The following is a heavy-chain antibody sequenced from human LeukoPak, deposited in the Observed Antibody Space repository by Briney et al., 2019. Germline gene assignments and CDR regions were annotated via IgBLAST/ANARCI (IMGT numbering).Heavy chain of an antibody. D-gene: IGHD3-10*01. CDR3: ARHLRGSGYYYYYYMDV. CDR2: IYYSGST. CDR1: GDSISSSSSY. Sequence: SETLSLTCTVSGDSISSSSSYWGWIRQPPGEGLEWIGSIYYSGSTYYNTSLKSRVTISVDTSKNQFSLKLSSVTAADTAVYYCARHLRGSGYYYYYYMDVWGKGTTVTISS. J-gene: IGHJ6*03. V-gene: IGHV4-39*01.